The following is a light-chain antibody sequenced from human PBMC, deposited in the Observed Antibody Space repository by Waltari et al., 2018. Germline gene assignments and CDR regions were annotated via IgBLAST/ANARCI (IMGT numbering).Light chain of an antibody. J-gene: IGKJ1*01. CDR3: QQYDHSPGT. CDR1: PGLNSDS. V-gene: IGKV3-20*01. CDR2: AAS. Sequence: EVVLTQSPAILSLSPGQRGTLSCRASPGLNSDSLAWYQQKRGQSPRLIIYAASTRATGSPDRFTGTGSGTDFSLNINGLAPEDSAIYFCQQYDHSPGTFGQGTRVEIK.